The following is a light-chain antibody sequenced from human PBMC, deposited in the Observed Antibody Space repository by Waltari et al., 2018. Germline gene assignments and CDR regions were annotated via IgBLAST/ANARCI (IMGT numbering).Light chain of an antibody. V-gene: IGKV3D-15*01. CDR2: GTS. CDR1: QSVRST. Sequence: EIVMTQSPATLSLSPGESATLFCRASQSVRSTFAWFQQNPGQPPRLLIYGTSTRATGIPARCSGSGSGTEFSLTISSLQPEDFATYYCQQYTYWPWTFGQGTRVETK. CDR3: QQYTYWPWT. J-gene: IGKJ1*01.